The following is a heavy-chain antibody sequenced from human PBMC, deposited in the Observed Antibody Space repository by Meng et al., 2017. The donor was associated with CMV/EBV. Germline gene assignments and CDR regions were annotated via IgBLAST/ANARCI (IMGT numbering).Heavy chain of an antibody. V-gene: IGHV1-46*01. J-gene: IGHJ4*02. CDR3: ARFPYSSSLGIYYFDY. CDR2: INPSGGST. Sequence: ASVKVSCKASGYNFTSYYMHWVRQAPGQGLEWMGIINPSGGSTSYAQKFQGRVTMTRDTSTSTVYMELSSLRSEDTAVYYCARFPYSSSLGIYYFDYWGQGTLVTVSS. D-gene: IGHD6-6*01. CDR1: GYNFTSYY.